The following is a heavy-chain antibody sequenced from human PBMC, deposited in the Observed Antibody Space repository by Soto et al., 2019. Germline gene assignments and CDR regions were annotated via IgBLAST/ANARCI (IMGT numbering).Heavy chain of an antibody. CDR2: INSDGSST. Sequence: EVQLVESGGGLVQPGGSLRLSCAASGFTFSSYWMHWVRQAPGKGLVWVSRINSDGSSTSYADSVKGRFTISRDNAKNRRYVQVNSLRAEDTAVYYCARGPPQYSSRKALDYWGQGTLVTVSS. J-gene: IGHJ4*02. V-gene: IGHV3-74*01. D-gene: IGHD6-13*01. CDR1: GFTFSSYW. CDR3: ARGPPQYSSRKALDY.